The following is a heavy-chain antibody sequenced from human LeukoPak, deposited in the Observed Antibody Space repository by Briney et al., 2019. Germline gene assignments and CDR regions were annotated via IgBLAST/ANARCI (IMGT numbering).Heavy chain of an antibody. J-gene: IGHJ4*02. V-gene: IGHV3-30*04. D-gene: IGHD5-12*01. CDR2: ISYDGNAK. Sequence: PGRSLRLSCAASGLTFSTNPMHWVRQPPGKGLECVAVISYDGNAKYYADSVKGRFTISRDNPKNTLYLQMNSLRPEDTAVYYCARSPLDGYNYLDYWGQGTLVTVSS. CDR3: ARSPLDGYNYLDY. CDR1: GLTFSTNP.